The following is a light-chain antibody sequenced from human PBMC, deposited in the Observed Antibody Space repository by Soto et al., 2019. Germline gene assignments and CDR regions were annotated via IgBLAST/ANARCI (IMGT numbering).Light chain of an antibody. CDR3: QQYNNWPLTWT. CDR1: QSVSSN. V-gene: IGKV3-15*01. CDR2: GAS. J-gene: IGKJ1*01. Sequence: EIVMTQSPATLSVSPGERATLSCRASQSVSSNLAWYQQKPGQAPRLLIYGASTRATGIPVRFSGNGSGTEFTLTISSLQSEDFAVYYCQQYNNWPLTWTFGQGTKVEIK.